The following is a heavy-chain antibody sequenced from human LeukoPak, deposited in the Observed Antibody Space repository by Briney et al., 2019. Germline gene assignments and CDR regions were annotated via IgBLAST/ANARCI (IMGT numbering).Heavy chain of an antibody. CDR1: RDSVSSNSAA. D-gene: IGHD6-19*01. CDR3: ARRSGWYNWFDP. CDR2: TYYRSKWYN. V-gene: IGHV6-1*01. Sequence: SQTLSLTCAISRDSVSSNSAAWNWIRHSPSRGLEWLGRTYYRSKWYNDYTVSVKSRITINPDTSKNQFSLQLNSVTPEDTAVYYCARRSGWYNWFDPWGQGTLVTVSS. J-gene: IGHJ5*02.